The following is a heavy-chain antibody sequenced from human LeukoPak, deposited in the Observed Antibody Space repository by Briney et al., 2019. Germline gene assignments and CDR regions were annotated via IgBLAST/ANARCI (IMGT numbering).Heavy chain of an antibody. D-gene: IGHD3-22*01. J-gene: IGHJ3*02. CDR1: GYSFTSYW. Sequence: GESLKISCKGSGYSFTSYWIGWVRQMPGKGLEWMGIIYPGDSDTRYSPSFQGQVTISADKSISTAYLQWSSLKASDTAMYYCARHRPGNPMIVNDAFDIWGQGTMVTVSS. V-gene: IGHV5-51*01. CDR3: ARHRPGNPMIVNDAFDI. CDR2: IYPGDSDT.